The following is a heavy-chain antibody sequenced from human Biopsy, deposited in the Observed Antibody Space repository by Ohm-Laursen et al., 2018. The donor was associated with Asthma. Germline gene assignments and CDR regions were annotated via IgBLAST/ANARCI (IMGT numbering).Heavy chain of an antibody. Sequence: SLRLSCAAPGFTFGDYWMSWVRQVPGRGLEWVANIKHDGSENNHVDSLKGRFTISRDNAKNSLYLQMNSLRAEDTAVYYCARTFHFWSPYHAEHYQLWGQGTLVIVSS. J-gene: IGHJ1*01. CDR2: IKHDGSEN. D-gene: IGHD3-3*02. CDR1: GFTFGDYW. CDR3: ARTFHFWSPYHAEHYQL. V-gene: IGHV3-7*01.